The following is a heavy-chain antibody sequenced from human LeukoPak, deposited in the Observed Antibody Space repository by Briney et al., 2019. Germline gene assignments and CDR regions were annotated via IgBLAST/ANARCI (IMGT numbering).Heavy chain of an antibody. J-gene: IGHJ5*02. CDR1: GYTFTGYY. V-gene: IGHV1-2*02. CDR2: INPNSGGT. Sequence: GASVKVSCKASGYTFTGYYMRWVRQAPGQGLEWMEWINPNSGGTNYAQKFQGRVTMTRDTSISTAYMELSRLRSDDTAVYYCARSDCSSTRCYDSDWFDPWGQGTLVTVSS. CDR3: ARSDCSSTRCYDSDWFDP. D-gene: IGHD2-2*01.